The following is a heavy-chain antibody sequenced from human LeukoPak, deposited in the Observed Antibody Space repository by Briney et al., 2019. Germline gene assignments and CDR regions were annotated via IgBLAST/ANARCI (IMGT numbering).Heavy chain of an antibody. CDR1: GGSISSYY. CDR3: ARRKRVGAIPYYYYHGMDV. J-gene: IGHJ6*02. V-gene: IGHV4-59*08. CDR2: IYYSGST. Sequence: TTSETLSLTCTVSGGSISSYYWSWIRQPPGKGLEWIGYIYYSGSTNYNPSLKSRVTISVDTSKNQFSLKLSSVTAADTAVYYCARRKRVGAIPYYYYHGMDVWGQGTTVTVSS. D-gene: IGHD1-26*01.